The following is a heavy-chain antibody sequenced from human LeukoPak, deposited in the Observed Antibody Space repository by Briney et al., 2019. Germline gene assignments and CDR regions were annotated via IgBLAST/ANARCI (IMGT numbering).Heavy chain of an antibody. CDR3: ARGGGSYPSDWFDP. Sequence: VASVKVSCKASGYTFTSYDINWVRQATGQGLEWMGWMNPNSGNTGYAQKFQGRVTMTRNTSISTAYMELSSLRSEDTAVYYCARGGGSYPSDWFDPWGQGTLATVSS. CDR2: MNPNSGNT. J-gene: IGHJ5*02. D-gene: IGHD2-15*01. CDR1: GYTFTSYD. V-gene: IGHV1-8*01.